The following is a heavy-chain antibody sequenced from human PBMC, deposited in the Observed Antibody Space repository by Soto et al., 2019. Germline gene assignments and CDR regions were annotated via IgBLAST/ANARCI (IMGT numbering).Heavy chain of an antibody. Sequence: GGSLRLSCAASGFTFSSYGMHWVRQAPGKGLEWVAVISYDGRNKYYADSVKGRFTISRDNSKNTLYLQMSSLRPEDTAVYYCVKYFSSGWPYYDGMDVWGQGTTVTVSS. D-gene: IGHD6-19*01. CDR1: GFTFSSYG. CDR2: ISYDGRNK. V-gene: IGHV3-30*18. CDR3: VKYFSSGWPYYDGMDV. J-gene: IGHJ6*02.